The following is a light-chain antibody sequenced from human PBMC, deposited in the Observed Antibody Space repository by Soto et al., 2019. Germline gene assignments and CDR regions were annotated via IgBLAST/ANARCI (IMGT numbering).Light chain of an antibody. CDR3: QRYGSSPLYA. CDR1: QTINTEF. CDR2: GTS. J-gene: IGKJ2*01. V-gene: IGKV3-20*01. Sequence: EIVLTQSPGTLSLSPGERATFSCRTSQTINTEFLAWYQQRPGLAPRLLIHGTSNRATGIPDRFSGSGSGTYFTLTISALEPEDFAVYYCQRYGSSPLYAFGQGTKLE.